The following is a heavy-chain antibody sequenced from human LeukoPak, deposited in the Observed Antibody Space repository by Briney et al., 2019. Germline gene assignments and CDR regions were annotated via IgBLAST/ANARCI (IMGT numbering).Heavy chain of an antibody. CDR1: GFTFTAAW. CDR3: TSVGYGEYYFDN. Sequence: GGSLRLSCAVSGFTFTAAWMSSVRQAPGKGLEWVGRMKSKSDGGTTDYAVPVKGRFTISRDDSKTTLYLQMNSLKTEDTAVYYCTSVGYGEYYFDNWGQGTLVTVSS. J-gene: IGHJ4*02. CDR2: MKSKSDGGTT. D-gene: IGHD4-17*01. V-gene: IGHV3-15*01.